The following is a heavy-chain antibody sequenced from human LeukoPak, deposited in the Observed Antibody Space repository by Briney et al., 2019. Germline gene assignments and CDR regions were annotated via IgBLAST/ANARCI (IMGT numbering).Heavy chain of an antibody. CDR2: TKGGGGYT. Sequence: GGSLRLSCAASGFSFSSYAMSWVREAPGKGLEWVSATKGGGGYTYQADSVKGRFTISRDNSKDTLYLQMNSLRAEDTTIYFCAKTGYYYESRGLDYFDYWGQGTLVTVSS. D-gene: IGHD3-22*01. CDR3: AKTGYYYESRGLDYFDY. V-gene: IGHV3-23*01. J-gene: IGHJ4*02. CDR1: GFSFSSYA.